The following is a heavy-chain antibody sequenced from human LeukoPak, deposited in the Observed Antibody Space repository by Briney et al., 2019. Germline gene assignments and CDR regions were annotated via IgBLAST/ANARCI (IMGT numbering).Heavy chain of an antibody. Sequence: GGSLRLSCTASGFNFSNYWMHWVRQAPGKGLVWVSRLNTGGNSTIYADSVKGRFIISRDNAKSTLYLQMNSLRTDDTGVYYCTREGAYDSGTYGAGDYWGQGTLVTVSS. J-gene: IGHJ4*02. CDR2: LNTGGNST. D-gene: IGHD3-10*01. CDR3: TREGAYDSGTYGAGDY. CDR1: GFNFSNYW. V-gene: IGHV3-74*01.